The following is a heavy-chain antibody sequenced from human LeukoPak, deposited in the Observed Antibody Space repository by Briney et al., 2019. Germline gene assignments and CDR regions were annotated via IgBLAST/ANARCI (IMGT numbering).Heavy chain of an antibody. J-gene: IGHJ4*02. CDR3: AIGGSSWYDY. CDR2: ISYDGSNK. V-gene: IGHV3-30*04. CDR1: GFTFSSYA. D-gene: IGHD6-13*01. Sequence: GGSLRLSCAASGFTFSSYAMHWVRQAPGKGLEWVAVISYDGSNKYYADSVKGRFTISRDNSKNTLYLQMNSLRAEDTAVYYCAIGGSSWYDYWGQGTLVTVSS.